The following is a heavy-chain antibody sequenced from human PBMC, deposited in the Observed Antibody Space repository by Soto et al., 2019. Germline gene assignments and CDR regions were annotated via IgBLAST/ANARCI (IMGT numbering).Heavy chain of an antibody. D-gene: IGHD4-17*01. CDR3: ARGGTTVTSPLGY. CDR2: IYHSGST. V-gene: IGHV4-30-2*01. Sequence: PSATRSRTCSVSGCSISMGCRCWLWLRQPPGKGLEWIGYIYHSGSTYYNPSLKSRVTISVDRSKNQFSLKLSSVTAADTAVYYCARGGTTVTSPLGYWGQGTRVTVSS. J-gene: IGHJ4*02. CDR1: GCSISMGCRC.